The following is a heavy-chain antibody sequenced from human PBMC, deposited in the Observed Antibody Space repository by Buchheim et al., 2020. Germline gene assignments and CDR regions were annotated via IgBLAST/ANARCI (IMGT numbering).Heavy chain of an antibody. CDR2: ISSSSSYI. CDR1: GFTFSSYS. CDR3: ARDHRGDYDILTGGLRDAFDI. V-gene: IGHV3-21*01. J-gene: IGHJ3*02. D-gene: IGHD3-9*01. Sequence: EVQLVESGGGLVKPGGSLRLSCAASGFTFSSYSMNWVRQAPGKGLEWVSSISSSSSYIYYADSVKGRFTISRDNAKNSLYLQMNSLRAEDTAVYYCARDHRGDYDILTGGLRDAFDIWGQGT.